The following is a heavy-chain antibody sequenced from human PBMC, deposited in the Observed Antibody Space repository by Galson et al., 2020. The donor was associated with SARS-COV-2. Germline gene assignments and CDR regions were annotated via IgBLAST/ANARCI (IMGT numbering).Heavy chain of an antibody. Sequence: ASVKVSCKASGYTFTSYGISWVRQAPGQGLEWMGWISAYNGNTNYAQKLQGRVTMTTDTSTSTAYMELRSLRSDDTAVYYCARVGGGDYDFWSGYTPVPDYWGQGTLVTVSS. J-gene: IGHJ4*02. CDR2: ISAYNGNT. CDR1: GYTFTSYG. CDR3: ARVGGGDYDFWSGYTPVPDY. V-gene: IGHV1-18*04. D-gene: IGHD3-3*01.